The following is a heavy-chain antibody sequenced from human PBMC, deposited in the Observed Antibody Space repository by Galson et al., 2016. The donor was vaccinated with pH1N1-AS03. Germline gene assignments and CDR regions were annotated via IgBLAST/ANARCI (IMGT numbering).Heavy chain of an antibody. V-gene: IGHV4-39*01. Sequence: ETLSLTCTVSGGSINSDYYYWGWIRQPPGKGLEWIGSISNSGSTYYNPSLKSRVTISVDTSKSQFSLNLSSETAADTAVYYCVRHDLTAYGYVNWFDPWGQGTLVTVSS. CDR3: VRHDLTAYGYVNWFDP. D-gene: IGHD5-18*01. CDR2: ISNSGST. J-gene: IGHJ5*02. CDR1: GGSINSDYYY.